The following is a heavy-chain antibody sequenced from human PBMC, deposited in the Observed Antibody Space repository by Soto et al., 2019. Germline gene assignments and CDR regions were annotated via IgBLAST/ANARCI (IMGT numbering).Heavy chain of an antibody. J-gene: IGHJ4*02. CDR1: GFTFSSYG. D-gene: IGHD5-18*01. CDR3: ARGYSYGPFDY. CDR2: IWYDGSNK. Sequence: QVQLVESGGGVVQPGRSLRLSCAASGFTFSSYGMHWVRQAPGKGLEWVAVIWYDGSNKYCGDSVKGRFTISRDNSKNTLYLQMNSLRAEDTALYYCARGYSYGPFDYWGQGTLVTGSS. V-gene: IGHV3-33*01.